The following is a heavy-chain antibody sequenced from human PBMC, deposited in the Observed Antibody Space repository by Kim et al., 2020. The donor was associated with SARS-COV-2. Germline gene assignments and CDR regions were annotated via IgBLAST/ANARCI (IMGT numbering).Heavy chain of an antibody. J-gene: IGHJ4*02. CDR3: ARATFRDGYNFDY. V-gene: IGHV4-59*01. CDR2: IYYSGST. CDR1: GGSISSYY. Sequence: SETLSLTCTVSGGSISSYYWSWIRQPPGKGLEWIGYIYYSGSTNYNPSLKSRVTISVDTSKNQFSLKLSSVTAADTAVYYCARATFRDGYNFDYWGQGTL. D-gene: IGHD5-12*01.